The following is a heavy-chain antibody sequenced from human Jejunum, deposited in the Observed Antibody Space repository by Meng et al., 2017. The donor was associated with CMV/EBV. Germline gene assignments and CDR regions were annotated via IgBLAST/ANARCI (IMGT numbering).Heavy chain of an antibody. CDR1: GFTVRTYG. J-gene: IGHJ6*02. CDR3: AKAYDSGMDV. V-gene: IGHV3-30*02. CDR2: IWNDGSKE. Sequence: SWAASGFTVRTYGMHWVRQAPGKGLEWVAFIWNDGSKEFYADSVRGRFTVSRDNSKNTLYVQMNSLRAEDTAVYYCAKAYDSGMDVWGQGTTVTVSS. D-gene: IGHD3-22*01.